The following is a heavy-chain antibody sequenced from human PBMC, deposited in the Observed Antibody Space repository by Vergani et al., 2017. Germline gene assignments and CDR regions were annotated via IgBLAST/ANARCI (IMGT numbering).Heavy chain of an antibody. CDR2: ISSSSSYI. CDR3: ARDLHYDYVWGTYGAFDI. D-gene: IGHD3-16*01. CDR1: GFTFSSYS. Sequence: EVQLVESGGGLVKPGGSLSLSCAASGFTFSSYSMNWVRQAPGKGLEWVSSISSSSSYIYYADSVKGRFTISRDNAKNSLYLQMNSLRAEDTAVYYCARDLHYDYVWGTYGAFDIWGQGTMVTVSS. V-gene: IGHV3-21*01. J-gene: IGHJ3*02.